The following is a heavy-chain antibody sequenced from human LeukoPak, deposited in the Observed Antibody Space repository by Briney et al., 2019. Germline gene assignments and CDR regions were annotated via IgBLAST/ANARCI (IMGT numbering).Heavy chain of an antibody. CDR3: ARHAVAGLYYYYYYGMDV. D-gene: IGHD6-19*01. J-gene: IGHJ6*02. CDR1: GYSFTSYW. CDR2: IYPGDSDI. V-gene: IGHV5-51*01. Sequence: GESLKISCKGSGYSFTSYWIGWVRLMPGKGLEWMGIIYPGDSDIRYSPSFQGQVTISVDKSISTAYLQWSSLKASDTAMYYCARHAVAGLYYYYYYGMDVWGQGTTVTVSS.